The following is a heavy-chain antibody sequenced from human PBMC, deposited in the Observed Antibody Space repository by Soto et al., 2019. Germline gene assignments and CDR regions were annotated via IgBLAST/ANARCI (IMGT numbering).Heavy chain of an antibody. Sequence: PGGSLRLSCAASGFIFRNYAMSWVRQAPGKGLGWVSAIGGNGADTYYADSVKGRFTISRDNSKNTLYLQMNSLRAEDTAVYFCAIPSGLTVTGPDYWGQGTLVTVSS. V-gene: IGHV3-23*01. D-gene: IGHD6-19*01. CDR1: GFIFRNYA. CDR2: IGGNGADT. J-gene: IGHJ4*02. CDR3: AIPSGLTVTGPDY.